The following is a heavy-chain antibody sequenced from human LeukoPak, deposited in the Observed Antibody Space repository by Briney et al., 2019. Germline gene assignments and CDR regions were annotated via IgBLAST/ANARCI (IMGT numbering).Heavy chain of an antibody. Sequence: PSETLSLTCTVSGGAISSYYWCWIRQPAGKGLEWIGRIYTSGSTNYNPSLKSRVTMSVDTSKNQFSLKLSSVTAADTAVYYCARDPGYSSPWYFDLWCRGTLVTVSS. J-gene: IGHJ2*01. V-gene: IGHV4-4*07. CDR3: ARDPGYSSPWYFDL. CDR1: GGAISSYY. D-gene: IGHD5-18*01. CDR2: IYTSGST.